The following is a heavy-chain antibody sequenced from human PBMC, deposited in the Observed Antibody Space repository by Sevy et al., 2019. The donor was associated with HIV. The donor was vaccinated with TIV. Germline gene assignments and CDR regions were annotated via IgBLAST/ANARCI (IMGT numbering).Heavy chain of an antibody. CDR3: AREIFGVDDAFDI. J-gene: IGHJ3*02. CDR2: ISATSTTI. D-gene: IGHD3-3*01. CDR1: GFVLNLYE. V-gene: IGHV3-48*03. Sequence: GGSLRLSCAASGFVLNLYEMNWVRQAPGKGLEWISYISATSTTINYADSVKGRFIISRDNAKNSVYLQMNSLGAEDKALYSCAREIFGVDDAFDIWGQGTMVTVSS.